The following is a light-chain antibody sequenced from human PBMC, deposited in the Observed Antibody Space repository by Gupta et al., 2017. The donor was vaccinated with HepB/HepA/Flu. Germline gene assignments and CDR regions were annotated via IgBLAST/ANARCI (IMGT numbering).Light chain of an antibody. CDR2: DTS. Sequence: EIVLTQSPATLSLSPWERATLSCRASQSVSSYLAWYQQKPGQAPRLLIYDTSNRATGIPTRFSGSGSGTEFTLSISSREPEDFAVYYCQHRSSWPYTFGQGTKLEIK. J-gene: IGKJ2*01. V-gene: IGKV3-11*01. CDR3: QHRSSWPYT. CDR1: QSVSSY.